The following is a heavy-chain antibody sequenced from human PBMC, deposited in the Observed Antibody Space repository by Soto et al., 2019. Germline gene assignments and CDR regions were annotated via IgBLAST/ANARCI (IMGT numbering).Heavy chain of an antibody. CDR1: GGTFSSYA. V-gene: IGHV1-69*01. CDR2: IIPILGTA. CDR3: ARDFVMYSGSYLFRY. J-gene: IGHJ4*02. Sequence: QVQLVQSGAEVKKPGSSVKVSCKASGGTFSSYAISWVRQAPGQGLEWMGGIIPILGTANYAQKFQGRVTITADESTSTAYMELSSLRSEDTAVYYCARDFVMYSGSYLFRYWGQGTLVTVSS. D-gene: IGHD1-26*01.